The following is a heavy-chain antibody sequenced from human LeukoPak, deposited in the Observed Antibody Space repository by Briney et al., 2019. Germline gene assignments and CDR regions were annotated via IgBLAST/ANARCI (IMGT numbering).Heavy chain of an antibody. D-gene: IGHD1-26*01. J-gene: IGHJ4*02. V-gene: IGHV3-33*01. CDR1: GFTFSSYG. CDR3: ARGGLTIAEATTSWYLDY. CDR2: TWYDGSNK. Sequence: GRSLRLSCAASGFTFSSYGMHWVRQAQGKGLEWVALTWYDGSNKNYADSVRGRFTISRDNSKNTLYLQMNSLRGEDTAVYYCARGGLTIAEATTSWYLDYWGQGTLVTVSS.